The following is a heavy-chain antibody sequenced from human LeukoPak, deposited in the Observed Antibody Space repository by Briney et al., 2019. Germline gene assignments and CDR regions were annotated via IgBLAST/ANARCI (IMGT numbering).Heavy chain of an antibody. V-gene: IGHV3-21*01. CDR1: GFTFSTYD. CDR2: ISTTSRYI. J-gene: IGHJ5*02. Sequence: GGSLRLSCAASGFTFSTYDMNWVRQAPGKGLEWVSSISTTSRYIYYAGSVRGRFTISRDNARNSLYLQMNSLRAEDTAVYYCARGGWNNWFDPWGQGTLVTVSS. D-gene: IGHD6-19*01. CDR3: ARGGWNNWFDP.